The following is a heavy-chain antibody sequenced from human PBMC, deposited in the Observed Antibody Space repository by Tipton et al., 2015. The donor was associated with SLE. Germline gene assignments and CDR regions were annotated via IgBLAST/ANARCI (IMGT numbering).Heavy chain of an antibody. CDR1: GFTSSSYW. V-gene: IGHV3-53*05. D-gene: IGHD2-8*02. J-gene: IGHJ4*02. CDR3: ARGSDLVNFDY. CDR2: FYSATSI. Sequence: GSLRLSCADSGFTSSSYWMAWVRQAPGKGLEWVSVFYSATSIYYADSVKGRFTISRDISKNTVYLQMNNLRAADTAIYYCARGSDLVNFDYWGRGTLVTVSS.